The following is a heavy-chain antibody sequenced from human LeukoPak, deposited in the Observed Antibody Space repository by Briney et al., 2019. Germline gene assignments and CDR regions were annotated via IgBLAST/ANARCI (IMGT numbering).Heavy chain of an antibody. V-gene: IGHV4-38-2*02. CDR2: IYHSGST. Sequence: SETLSLTCTVSGYSISSGYYWGWIRQPPGKGLEWIGSIYHSGSTYYNPSLKSRVTISVDTSKNQFSLKLSSVTAADTAVYYCARESCSGGSCYSSYYYYMDVWGKGTTVTVS. D-gene: IGHD2-15*01. CDR3: ARESCSGGSCYSSYYYYMDV. CDR1: GYSISSGYY. J-gene: IGHJ6*03.